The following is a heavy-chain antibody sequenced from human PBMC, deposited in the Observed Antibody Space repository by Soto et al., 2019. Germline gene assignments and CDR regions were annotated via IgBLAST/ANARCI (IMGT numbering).Heavy chain of an antibody. J-gene: IGHJ4*02. CDR1: GFLLSNARMG. CDR2: ISSNDEK. V-gene: IGHV2-26*01. D-gene: IGHD3-22*01. CDR3: ARTDRLLRAYY. Sequence: VILKESGPVLGKHTETLTLTCTVSGFLLSNARMGVSWIRQPSGKALEWLAHISSNDEKSYSTTLKSRLTISEDTAKSQVVLTTTNMDPVETATYYCARTDRLLRAYYSGQRTLVTVSA.